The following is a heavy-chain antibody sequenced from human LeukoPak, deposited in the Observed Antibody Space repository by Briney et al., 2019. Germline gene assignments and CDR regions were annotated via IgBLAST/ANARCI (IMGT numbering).Heavy chain of an antibody. V-gene: IGHV3-21*01. Sequence: GGSPRLSCAASGFTFSNYWMHWVRQAPGKGLEWVSSISSSSSYIYYADSVKGRFTISRDNAKHSLYLQMNSLRAEDTAVYYCAKEDSNGWYFFDYWGQGTLVTVSS. CDR3: AKEDSNGWYFFDY. D-gene: IGHD6-19*01. J-gene: IGHJ4*02. CDR2: ISSSSSYI. CDR1: GFTFSNYW.